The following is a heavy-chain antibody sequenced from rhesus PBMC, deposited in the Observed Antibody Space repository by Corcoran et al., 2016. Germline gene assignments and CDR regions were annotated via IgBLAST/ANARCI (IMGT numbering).Heavy chain of an antibody. J-gene: IGHJ4*01. Sequence: QVQLQESGPGLVKPSEPLSLTCAVSGGSISDYYYWNWIRQPPGKGLEWIGNIYGNSASTYYNPSLKSLVTISKDTSKNQFFLKLSSVTAADTAVYYCARDRPLERFDYWGQGVLVTVSS. CDR2: IYGNSAST. V-gene: IGHV4S9*01. CDR1: GGSISDYYY. CDR3: ARDRPLERFDY.